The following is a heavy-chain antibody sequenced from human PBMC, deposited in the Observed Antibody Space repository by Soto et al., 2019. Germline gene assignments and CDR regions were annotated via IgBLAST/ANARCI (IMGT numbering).Heavy chain of an antibody. V-gene: IGHV1-18*04. Sequence: QGKLVQSGPEVKKPGASVKVSCTASGYSFSGYDITWVRQAPGQGLEWLGWVSTSIRSTMSAEKLQGRLTMTTDTSTTTVYMELRGLTPDDTAVYYCARDSGAALYGEDALDIWGHWTLVSVSS. CDR2: VSTSIRST. CDR3: ARDSGAALYGEDALDI. CDR1: GYSFSGYD. J-gene: IGHJ3*02. D-gene: IGHD3-10*01.